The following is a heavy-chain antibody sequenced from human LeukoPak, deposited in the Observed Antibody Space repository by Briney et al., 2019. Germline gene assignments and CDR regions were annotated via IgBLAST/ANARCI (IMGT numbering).Heavy chain of an antibody. CDR3: ARDYCSSTSCLFDY. Sequence: ASVTVSCKASGYTFTGYYMHWVRQAPGQGLEWMGRINSNSGGTNYAQKFQGRVTMTRDTSISTAYMELSRLRSDDTAFYYCARDYCSSTSCLFDYWGQGSLVTVSS. J-gene: IGHJ4*02. D-gene: IGHD2-2*01. CDR1: GYTFTGYY. V-gene: IGHV1-2*06. CDR2: INSNSGGT.